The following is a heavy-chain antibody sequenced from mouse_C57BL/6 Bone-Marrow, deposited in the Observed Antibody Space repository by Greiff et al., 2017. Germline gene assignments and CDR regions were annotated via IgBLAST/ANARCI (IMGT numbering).Heavy chain of an antibody. D-gene: IGHD5-5*01. J-gene: IGHJ1*03. CDR3: ARRRHYLWYFDV. Sequence: EVKLMESGGGLVKPGGSLKLSCAASGFTFSDYGMHWVRQAPEKGLEWVAYISSGSSTIYYADTVKGRFTISRDNAKNTLFLQMTSLRSEDTAMYYCARRRHYLWYFDVWGTGTTVTVSS. V-gene: IGHV5-17*01. CDR2: ISSGSSTI. CDR1: GFTFSDYG.